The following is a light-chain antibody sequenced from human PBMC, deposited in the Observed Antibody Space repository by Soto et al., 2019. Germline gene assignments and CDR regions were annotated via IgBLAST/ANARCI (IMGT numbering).Light chain of an antibody. CDR3: SSYTSSSTYV. CDR2: DVN. Sequence: SVLTQPPSVSGSPGQSVAISCTGTSSDVGNSNGVSWYHQPPGTAPKLMIYDVNNRPSGVPDRFSGSKSGNTASLTISGLQAEDEGDYYCSSYTSSSTYVFGTGTKVTLL. J-gene: IGLJ1*01. CDR1: SSDVGNSNG. V-gene: IGLV2-18*02.